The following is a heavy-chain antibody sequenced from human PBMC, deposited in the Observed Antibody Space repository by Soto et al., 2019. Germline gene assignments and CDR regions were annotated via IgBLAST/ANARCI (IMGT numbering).Heavy chain of an antibody. CDR1: GGSVSSSNYY. V-gene: IGHV4-39*01. Sequence: SETLSLTCTVSGGSVSSSNYYWGWVRQPPGKGLEWIGSIYYSGNTYYNPSLKSRVTISVDTSENQFSLKLSSVTAADTAVFYCARLYWGSYFDLWGRGTLVTVSS. J-gene: IGHJ2*01. CDR2: IYYSGNT. CDR3: ARLYWGSYFDL. D-gene: IGHD7-27*01.